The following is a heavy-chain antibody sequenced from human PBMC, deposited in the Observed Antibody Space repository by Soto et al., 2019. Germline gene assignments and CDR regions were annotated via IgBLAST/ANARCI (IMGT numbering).Heavy chain of an antibody. CDR1: DFDFSSYG. D-gene: IGHD3-10*01. J-gene: IGHJ4*02. Sequence: GGSLRLSCAASDFDFSSYGIHWVRQAPGKGLEWVAASSYDGRETFYADSAKGRFTVSTEMSKNTAFLQMNALRHEDTAVYFCARDSGWPILNFGNWGQGTPVTVSS. CDR2: SSYDGRET. CDR3: ARDSGWPILNFGN. V-gene: IGHV3-30*03.